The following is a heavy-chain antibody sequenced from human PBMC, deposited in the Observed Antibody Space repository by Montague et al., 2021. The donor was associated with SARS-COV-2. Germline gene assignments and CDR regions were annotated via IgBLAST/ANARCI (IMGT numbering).Heavy chain of an antibody. CDR1: GGSISSSSYY. V-gene: IGHV4-39*01. CDR2: IYYSGTT. D-gene: IGHD3-10*01. CDR3: ARLMRSLMVRGLWFDY. Sequence: SETLSLTCTVSGGSISSSSYYWGWIRQPPGKGLEWIGSIYYSGTTYYNPSLKSRVTISVNTSKNQFSLKLSSVTAADTAVYYCARLMRSLMVRGLWFDYWGQGTLVTVSS. J-gene: IGHJ4*02.